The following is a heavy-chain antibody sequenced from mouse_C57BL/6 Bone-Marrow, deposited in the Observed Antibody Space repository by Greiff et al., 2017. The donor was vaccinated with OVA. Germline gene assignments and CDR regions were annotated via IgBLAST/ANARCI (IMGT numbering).Heavy chain of an antibody. CDR1: GFTFSSYT. J-gene: IGHJ1*03. CDR3: ARHEAYGSSYGYFDV. CDR2: ISGGGGNT. V-gene: IGHV5-9*01. Sequence: EVQRVESGGGLVKPGGSLKLSCAASGFTFSSYTMSWVRQTPEKRLEWVATISGGGGNTYYTDSVKGRFTISRDNAKNTLYLQMSSLRSEDTALYYCARHEAYGSSYGYFDVWGTGTTVTVSS. D-gene: IGHD1-1*01.